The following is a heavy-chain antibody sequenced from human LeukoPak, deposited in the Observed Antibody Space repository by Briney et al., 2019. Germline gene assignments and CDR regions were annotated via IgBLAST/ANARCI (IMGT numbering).Heavy chain of an antibody. Sequence: PGGSLRLSCAASGFTFSSYSMNWVRQAPGKGLEWVSSISSSSSYLYYADSVKGRFTISRDNAKNSLYLQMNSLRAEDTAVYYCARALRVDTAMMVVIYGYWGQGTLVTVSS. D-gene: IGHD5-18*01. J-gene: IGHJ4*02. V-gene: IGHV3-21*01. CDR2: ISSSSSYL. CDR3: ARALRVDTAMMVVIYGY. CDR1: GFTFSSYS.